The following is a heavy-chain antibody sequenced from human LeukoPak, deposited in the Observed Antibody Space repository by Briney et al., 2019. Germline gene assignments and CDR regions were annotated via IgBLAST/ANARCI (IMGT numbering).Heavy chain of an antibody. CDR1: GFTFSSYA. V-gene: IGHV3-30*04. Sequence: GGSLRLSCAASGFTFSSYAMHWVRQAPGKGLEWVAVISYDGSNKYYADSVKGRFTISRDNSKNTLYLQMNSLRAEDTAVYYCASSGSYYLDNYYYYMDVWGKGTTVTVSS. J-gene: IGHJ6*03. D-gene: IGHD3-10*01. CDR2: ISYDGSNK. CDR3: ASSGSYYLDNYYYYMDV.